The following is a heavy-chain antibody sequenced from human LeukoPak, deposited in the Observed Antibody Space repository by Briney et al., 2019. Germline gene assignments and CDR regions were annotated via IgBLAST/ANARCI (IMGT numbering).Heavy chain of an antibody. V-gene: IGHV3-21*01. CDR3: AKGPLRGRPDY. CDR1: GFTFSSYS. J-gene: IGHJ4*02. Sequence: KTGGSLRPSCAASGFTFSSYSMNWVRQAPGKGLEWVSSISSSSSYIYYADSVKGRFTISRDNAKNSLYLQMNSLRAEDTAVYYCAKGPLRGRPDYWGQGTLVTVSS. CDR2: ISSSSSYI.